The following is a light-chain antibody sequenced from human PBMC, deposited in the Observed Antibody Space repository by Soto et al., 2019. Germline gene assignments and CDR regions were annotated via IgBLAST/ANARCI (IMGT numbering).Light chain of an antibody. CDR2: GAS. Sequence: IVLTQSPGTLSLFPWDRATLSCRASQSVSSSYLVCYQQQPGQAPRLLIYGASSRANGIPDRFSGSGSGTDFTLTISRLEPEDFAVFYSHQCHSSPWTFGQGTKVDIK. V-gene: IGKV3-20*01. CDR1: QSVSSSY. J-gene: IGKJ1*01. CDR3: HQCHSSPWT.